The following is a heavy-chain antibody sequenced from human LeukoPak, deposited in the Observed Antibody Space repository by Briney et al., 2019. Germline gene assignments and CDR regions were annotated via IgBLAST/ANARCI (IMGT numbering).Heavy chain of an antibody. V-gene: IGHV1-24*01. CDR2: YHPEDGEI. D-gene: IGHD3-16*01. J-gene: IGHJ4*02. CDR1: GYSLTEVA. CDR3: ATEGGRSFDF. Sequence: VSVKVSCKVSGYSLTEVAMHWVRQAPAKGLEWMGGYHPEDGEILYAQKFQGRVTMTEDTSTDTAYMELSSLRSDDTAVYYCATEGGRSFDFWGQGTLVTVSS.